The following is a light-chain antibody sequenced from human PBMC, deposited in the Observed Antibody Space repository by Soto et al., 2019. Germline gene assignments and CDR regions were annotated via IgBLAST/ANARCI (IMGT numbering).Light chain of an antibody. Sequence: QSALTQPASVSGSPGQSITFSCTGTSSDVGGYNYVCWYQHHPGKAPKLIIYDVTNRPSGVSNRFSGSKSGNTASLTISGLQAEDEADYHCSSYTRDRTIIFGGGTKLTVL. V-gene: IGLV2-14*03. CDR1: SSDVGGYNY. CDR2: DVT. J-gene: IGLJ2*01. CDR3: SSYTRDRTII.